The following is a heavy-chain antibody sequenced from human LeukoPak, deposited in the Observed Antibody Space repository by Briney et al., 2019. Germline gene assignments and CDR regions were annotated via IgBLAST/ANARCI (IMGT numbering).Heavy chain of an antibody. CDR3: MIVVVIPTP. V-gene: IGHV1-8*02. J-gene: IGHJ5*02. Sequence: ASVKVSCKASGYTFTGYYMHWVRQAPGQGLEWMGWINPNSGNTGYAQKFQGRVTMTRNTSISTAYMELSSLRSEDTAVYYCMIVVVIPTPWGQGTLVTVSS. D-gene: IGHD3-22*01. CDR2: INPNSGNT. CDR1: GYTFTGYY.